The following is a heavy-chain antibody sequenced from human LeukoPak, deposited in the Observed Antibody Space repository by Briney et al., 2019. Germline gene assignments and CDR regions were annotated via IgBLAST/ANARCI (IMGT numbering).Heavy chain of an antibody. Sequence: PGGSLRLSCGASGFTFSSYGMHWVRQAPGKGLEWVAVIWYDGSNKYYADSVKGRFTISRDNSKNTLYLQMNNLRAEDTAVYYCARVSGGLRSGFDYWGQGTLVTVSS. J-gene: IGHJ4*02. CDR3: ARVSGGLRSGFDY. CDR1: GFTFSSYG. V-gene: IGHV3-33*01. CDR2: IWYDGSNK. D-gene: IGHD2-15*01.